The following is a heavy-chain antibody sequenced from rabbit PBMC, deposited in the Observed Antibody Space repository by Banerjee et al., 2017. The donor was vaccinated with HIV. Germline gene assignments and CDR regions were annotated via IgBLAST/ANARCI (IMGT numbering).Heavy chain of an antibody. Sequence: QEHLEESGGGLVQPGASLTLTCTASGFTFSSSYWIYWVRQAPGKGLEWIACIYAGSSGNTVYASWAKGRFTISKTSSTTVTLQMTSLTAADMATYFCARDGSGWGANFNLWGQGTLVTVS. CDR1: GFTFSSSYW. J-gene: IGHJ4*01. CDR3: ARDGSGWGANFNL. D-gene: IGHD4-1*01. V-gene: IGHV1S45*01. CDR2: IYAGSSGNT.